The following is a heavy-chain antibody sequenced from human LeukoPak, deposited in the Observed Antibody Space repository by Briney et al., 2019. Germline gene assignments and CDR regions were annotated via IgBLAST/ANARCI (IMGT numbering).Heavy chain of an antibody. CDR1: GFTFSGYG. CDR3: TSWGGIAVGYYMDV. D-gene: IGHD6-19*01. CDR2: IRSKANGYAT. J-gene: IGHJ6*03. Sequence: GGSLRLSCAASGFTFSGYGMHWVRQASGKGLEWVGRIRSKANGYATAYAASVRGRFTISRDDSKNTAYLQMNSLKTEDTAVYYCTSWGGIAVGYYMDVWGKGTTVTIS. V-gene: IGHV3-73*01.